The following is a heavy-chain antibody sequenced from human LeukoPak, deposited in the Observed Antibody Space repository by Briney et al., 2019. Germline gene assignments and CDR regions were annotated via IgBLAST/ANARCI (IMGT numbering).Heavy chain of an antibody. CDR2: SYYSGST. J-gene: IGHJ4*02. Sequence: SETLSLTCTVSGGSISSSSYYWGWIRQPPGKGLEWIGSSYYSGSTYYNPSLKSRVTISVDTSKNQFSLKLSSVTAADTAVYYCAGGRGSYMDYWGQGTLVTVSS. CDR3: AGGRGSYMDY. D-gene: IGHD1-26*01. CDR1: GGSISSSSYY. V-gene: IGHV4-39*01.